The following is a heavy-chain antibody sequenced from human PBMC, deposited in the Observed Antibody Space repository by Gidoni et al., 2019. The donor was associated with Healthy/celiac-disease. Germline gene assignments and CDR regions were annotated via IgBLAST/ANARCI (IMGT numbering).Heavy chain of an antibody. Sequence: QVQLVQSGAEVKKPGASVKVSCKVSGYPLTELSMHSVRQAPGKGLEWMGGFDPEDGETIYAQKFQGRVTMTEDTSTDTAYMELSSLRSEDTAVYYCATPLGYDILTGYYIRYYYYGMDVWGQGTTVTVSS. CDR3: ATPLGYDILTGYYIRYYYYGMDV. CDR2: FDPEDGET. D-gene: IGHD3-9*01. V-gene: IGHV1-24*01. J-gene: IGHJ6*02. CDR1: GYPLTELS.